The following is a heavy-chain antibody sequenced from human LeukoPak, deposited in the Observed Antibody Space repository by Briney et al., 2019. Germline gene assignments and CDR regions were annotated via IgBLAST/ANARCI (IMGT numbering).Heavy chain of an antibody. CDR3: AKDFTLYGSGSYKGAFDI. D-gene: IGHD3-10*01. J-gene: IGHJ3*02. CDR2: ISGDGGST. CDR1: GFTFDDYA. Sequence: RGSLRLSCAASGFTFDDYAMHWVRQAPGKGLEWVSLISGDGGSTYYADSVKGRFTISRDNSKNSLYLQMNSLRTEDTALYYCAKDFTLYGSGSYKGAFDIWGQGTMVTVSS. V-gene: IGHV3-43*02.